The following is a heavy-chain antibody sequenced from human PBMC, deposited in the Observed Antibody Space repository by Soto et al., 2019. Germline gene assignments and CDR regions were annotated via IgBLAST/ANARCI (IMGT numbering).Heavy chain of an antibody. CDR1: GFTFSDSY. V-gene: IGHV3-11*01. Sequence: PGGSLRLSCAASGFTFSDSYMSWIRQAPGKGLEWVSYISSSDSIIYYSDSVKGRFIISRDNAKNSLYLQMNSLRAEDTAVYYCARDLGYYDSSGYIDFWGQGTLVTVSS. CDR3: ARDLGYYDSSGYIDF. D-gene: IGHD3-22*01. CDR2: ISSSDSII. J-gene: IGHJ4*02.